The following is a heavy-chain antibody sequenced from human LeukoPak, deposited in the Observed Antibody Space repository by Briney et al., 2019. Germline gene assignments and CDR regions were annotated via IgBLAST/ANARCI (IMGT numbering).Heavy chain of an antibody. CDR1: GGSISSYY. D-gene: IGHD2-2*01. V-gene: IGHV4-59*01. Sequence: SETLSLTCTVSGGSISSYYWSWIRQPPGKGLEWIGYIYYSGSTNYNPSLKSRVTISVDTSKNQFSLKLSSVTAADTAVYYCARDRGVPAAKGAAFDIWGQGTMVTVSS. CDR3: ARDRGVPAAKGAAFDI. J-gene: IGHJ3*02. CDR2: IYYSGST.